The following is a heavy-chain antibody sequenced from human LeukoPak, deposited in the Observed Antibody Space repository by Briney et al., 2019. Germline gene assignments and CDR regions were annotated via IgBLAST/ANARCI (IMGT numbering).Heavy chain of an antibody. CDR2: IRYDGSDK. D-gene: IGHD1-26*01. V-gene: IGHV3-30*02. CDR1: GFTFSTSG. Sequence: PGGSLRLSCAASGFTFSTSGMHWVRQGPGKGLEWVAFIRYDGSDKYYADSVKGRFTISRDNSKNTLYLQMSSLRAEDTAVYYCAKDRSSGNYFIDYWGQGTLVTVSS. CDR3: AKDRSSGNYFIDY. J-gene: IGHJ4*02.